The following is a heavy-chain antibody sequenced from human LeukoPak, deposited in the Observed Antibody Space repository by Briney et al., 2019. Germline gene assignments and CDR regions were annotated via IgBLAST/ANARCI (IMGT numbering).Heavy chain of an antibody. V-gene: IGHV1-46*01. CDR2: INPSGGST. CDR3: ARGGGDGYNSVESHYYFDY. D-gene: IGHD5-24*01. J-gene: IGHJ4*02. Sequence: ASVKVSCKASGYTFTSYYMHWVRQAPGQGLEWMGIINPSGGSTSYAQKFQGRVTMTRDTSTSTVYMELSSLRSEDTAVYYCARGGGDGYNSVESHYYFDYWGQGTLVTVSS. CDR1: GYTFTSYY.